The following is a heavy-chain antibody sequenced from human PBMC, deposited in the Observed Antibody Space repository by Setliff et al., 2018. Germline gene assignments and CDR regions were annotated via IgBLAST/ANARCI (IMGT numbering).Heavy chain of an antibody. J-gene: IGHJ4*02. CDR2: VNAGNGNT. V-gene: IGHV1-3*01. D-gene: IGHD3-10*01. Sequence: ASVKVSCKTSGYTFTNFAMHWVRQAPGQRFEWMGWVNAGNGNTKYSEKFQGRVTFTRDTSTSTAYMELSSLKSEDTAVYYCARNRGLYIDHWGQGTQVTVSS. CDR3: ARNRGLYIDH. CDR1: GYTFTNFA.